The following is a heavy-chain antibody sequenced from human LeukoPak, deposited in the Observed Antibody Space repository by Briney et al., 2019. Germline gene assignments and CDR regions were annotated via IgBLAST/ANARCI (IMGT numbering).Heavy chain of an antibody. V-gene: IGHV1-18*01. D-gene: IGHD3/OR15-3a*01. CDR2: ISGYNGNT. CDR3: ARDSYDFLTGRYSGSGGDY. Sequence: ASVKVPCKASGYTFSSYGINWVRQAPGRGLEWIGWISGYNGNTHYAQQFQGRVTMTTDTSTSTVYTELRTLRSDDTAVYYCARDSYDFLTGRYSGSGGDYWGQGTLVTVSS. CDR1: GYTFSSYG. J-gene: IGHJ4*02.